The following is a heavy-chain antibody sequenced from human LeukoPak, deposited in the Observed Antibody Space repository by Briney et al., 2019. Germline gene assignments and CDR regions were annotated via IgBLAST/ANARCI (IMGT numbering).Heavy chain of an antibody. CDR3: ARDPLDISRWTNAFDV. Sequence: GSLRLSCVISGYTFTHYGFHWVRQAPGKALEWVAYISYDGNNKYEDSVKGRFTISRDNSKSTLHLQMNGLRAEDTAVYYCARDPLDISRWTNAFDVWGQGTTVIVS. D-gene: IGHD5-12*01. CDR1: GYTFTHYG. V-gene: IGHV3-30*03. CDR2: ISYDGNNK. J-gene: IGHJ3*01.